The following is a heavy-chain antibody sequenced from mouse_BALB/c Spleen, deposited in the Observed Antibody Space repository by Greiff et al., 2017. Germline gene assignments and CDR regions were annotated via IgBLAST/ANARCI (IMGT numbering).Heavy chain of an antibody. Sequence: EVKLEESGPGLVKPSQSLSLTCTVTGYSINSDYAWYWIRQFPGNKLEWMGYISYSGNTSYNPSLKSRISITRDTSKNQFFLQLKSVTTEDTATYYCARGYDGGYYAMDYWGQGTSVTVSS. J-gene: IGHJ4*01. CDR3: ARGYDGGYYAMDY. D-gene: IGHD2-2*01. V-gene: IGHV3-2*02. CDR2: ISYSGNT. CDR1: GYSINSDYA.